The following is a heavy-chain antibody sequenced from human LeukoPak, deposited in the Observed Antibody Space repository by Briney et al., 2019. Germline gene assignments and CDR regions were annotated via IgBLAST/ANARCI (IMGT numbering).Heavy chain of an antibody. J-gene: IGHJ4*02. Sequence: GGSLRLSCAASGFTFSSYAMSWVRQAPGKGLEWVSAINGSGGSTYYADSVKGRFTISRDNSKNTLYLQMNSLRAEDTAVYYCAKERYIVVVPAAMVDYWGQGTLVTVSS. V-gene: IGHV3-23*01. D-gene: IGHD2-2*01. CDR2: INGSGGST. CDR3: AKERYIVVVPAAMVDY. CDR1: GFTFSSYA.